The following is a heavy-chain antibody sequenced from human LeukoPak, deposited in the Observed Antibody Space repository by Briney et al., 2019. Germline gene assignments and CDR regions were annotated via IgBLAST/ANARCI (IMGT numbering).Heavy chain of an antibody. CDR2: INHSGST. CDR3: ARYGGKTLEYYYGMDV. D-gene: IGHD4-23*01. V-gene: IGHV4-34*01. J-gene: IGHJ6*02. CDR1: GGSFSGYY. Sequence: SETLSLTCAVYGGSFSGYYWSWIRQPPGKGLEWIGEINHSGSTNYNPSLKSRVTISVDTSKNQFSLKLSSVTAADTAVYYCARYGGKTLEYYYGMDVWGQGTTVTVSS.